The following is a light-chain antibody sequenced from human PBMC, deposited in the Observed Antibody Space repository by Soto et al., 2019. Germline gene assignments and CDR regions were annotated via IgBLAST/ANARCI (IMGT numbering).Light chain of an antibody. Sequence: QSALTQPASVSGSPGQSITISCTGTSSDVGSYNLVSWYQQHPGKAPKLMIYEGSKRPSGVSNRFSGSKSGNTASLTISGLQAEDEADYYCCSYAGSXTYXXXTGXKXTVL. CDR3: CSYAGSXTYX. V-gene: IGLV2-23*01. CDR2: EGS. J-gene: IGLJ1*01. CDR1: SSDVGSYNL.